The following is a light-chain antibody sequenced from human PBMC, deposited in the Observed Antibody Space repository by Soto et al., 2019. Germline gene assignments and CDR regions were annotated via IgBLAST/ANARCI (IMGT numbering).Light chain of an antibody. J-gene: IGLJ1*01. Sequence: QSALAQPASVSGSFGQSITISCSGPNTDLGVYGYVSWYQHHPGKAPQLLIYDVNIRPSGISDRFSGSKSGDTASLTISGLRPEDEADYYCFSKISGFIYAFGTGTKLTVL. CDR3: FSKISGFIYA. CDR2: DVN. V-gene: IGLV2-14*01. CDR1: NTDLGVYGY.